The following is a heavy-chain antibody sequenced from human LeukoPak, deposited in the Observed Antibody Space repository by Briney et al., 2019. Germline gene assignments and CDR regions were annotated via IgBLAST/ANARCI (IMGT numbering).Heavy chain of an antibody. CDR2: INPNSGGT. CDR1: GYTFSDFY. V-gene: IGHV1-2*02. CDR3: ARVVTDIVVVPANYYYYYYMDV. D-gene: IGHD2-2*01. Sequence: ASVKVSCNASGYTFSDFYIHWVRQAPGQGLEWMAWINPNSGGTNYAQKFQGRVTMTRDTSISTAYMELRRLRSDDTAVYYCARVVTDIVVVPANYYYYYYMDVWGKGTTVTISS. J-gene: IGHJ6*03.